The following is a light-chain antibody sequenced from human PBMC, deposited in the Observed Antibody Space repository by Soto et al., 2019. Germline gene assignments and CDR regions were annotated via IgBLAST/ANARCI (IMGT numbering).Light chain of an antibody. Sequence: QSALTQPPSASGYPGQSVTVSGTRTSSDVGGYNYFSWYQQHPGKAPKLMISEFSKRPSGVPDRFSGSQSGNTASLTVAGHQAEEEADSYCSSFAGNNNLVFGGGTQLTV. CDR2: EFS. V-gene: IGLV2-8*01. J-gene: IGLJ2*01. CDR3: SSFAGNNNLV. CDR1: SSDVGGYNY.